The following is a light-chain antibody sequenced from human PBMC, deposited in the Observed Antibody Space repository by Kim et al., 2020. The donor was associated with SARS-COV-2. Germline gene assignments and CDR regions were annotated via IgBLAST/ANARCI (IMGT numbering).Light chain of an antibody. CDR1: SGSIASNY. V-gene: IGLV6-57*01. J-gene: IGLJ3*02. CDR2: EDN. CDR3: QSYDSSNPNWV. Sequence: TVTISCTRSSGSIASNYVQWYQQRPGSSPTTVIYEDNQRPSGVPDRFSGSIDSSSNSASLTISGLKTEDEVDYYCQSYDSSNPNWVFGGGTQLTVL.